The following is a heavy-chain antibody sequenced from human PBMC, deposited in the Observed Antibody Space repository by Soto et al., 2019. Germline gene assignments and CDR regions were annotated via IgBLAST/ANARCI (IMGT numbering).Heavy chain of an antibody. D-gene: IGHD3-9*01. V-gene: IGHV2-70*04. CDR1: GFSLSTNGRR. CDR2: IDWDDDK. CDR3: ARTTKTYYDILTGYRPYYFDY. J-gene: IGHJ4*01. Sequence: SRPTLEQPTHTLTLTFTFSGFSLSTNGRRVSWIRQPPGKALEVLARIDWDDDKYYSTSLKTRLTISKDTSKNQVVLTMTNMDPVDTATYYCARTTKTYYDILTGYRPYYFDYWGQGTLVTVSS.